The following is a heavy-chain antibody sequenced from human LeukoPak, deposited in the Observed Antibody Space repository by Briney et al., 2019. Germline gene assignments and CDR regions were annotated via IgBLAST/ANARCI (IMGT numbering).Heavy chain of an antibody. V-gene: IGHV4-4*07. CDR1: GASISSDD. J-gene: IGHJ5*02. CDR3: ARLGGTTWYNWCVL. D-gene: IGHD6-13*01. CDR2: VYPTGST. Sequence: SETLSLTCTVSGASISSDDCNWIRQPAGKGLEWIGRVYPTGSTNFSPSLKNRVTMSIDTSKNQFSLNLSSVTAAGTGVYYCARLGGTTWYNWCVLWGQGTLVTVSS.